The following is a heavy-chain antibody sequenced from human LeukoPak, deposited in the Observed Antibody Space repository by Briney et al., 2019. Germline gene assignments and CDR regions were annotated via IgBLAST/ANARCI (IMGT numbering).Heavy chain of an antibody. CDR1: GFTFSSYS. D-gene: IGHD3-22*01. V-gene: IGHV3-21*01. CDR3: ARGALSDSSGYYYEAPDY. J-gene: IGHJ4*02. Sequence: GGSLRLSCAASGFTFSSYSMNWVRQPPGKGLECVSSISSSSSYIYYADSVKGRFTISRDNAKNSLYLQMNSLRAEDTAVYYCARGALSDSSGYYYEAPDYWGQGTLVTVSS. CDR2: ISSSSSYI.